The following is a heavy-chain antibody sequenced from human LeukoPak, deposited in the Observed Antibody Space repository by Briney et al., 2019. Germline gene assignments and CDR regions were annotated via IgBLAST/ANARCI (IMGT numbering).Heavy chain of an antibody. Sequence: PGGSLRLSCAASGFTFSSYGMHWVRQAPGKGPEWVAVISYDGSNKYYADSVKGRFTISRDNSKNTLYLQMNSLRAEDTAVYYCAKDNRRYYYGSGGYFDYWGQGTLVTVSS. D-gene: IGHD3-10*01. CDR3: AKDNRRYYYGSGGYFDY. CDR1: GFTFSSYG. CDR2: ISYDGSNK. V-gene: IGHV3-30*18. J-gene: IGHJ4*02.